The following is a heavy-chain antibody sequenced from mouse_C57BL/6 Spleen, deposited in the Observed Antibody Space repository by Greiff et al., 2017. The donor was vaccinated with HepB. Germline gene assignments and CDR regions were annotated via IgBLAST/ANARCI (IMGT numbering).Heavy chain of an antibody. CDR1: GYTFTDYG. CDR2: IDPETGGT. CDR3: TRFGGSSYFYAMDY. V-gene: IGHV1-15*01. D-gene: IGHD1-1*01. Sequence: VQLQQSGAELVRPGASVTLSCKASGYTFTDYGMHWVKQTPVHGLEWIGAIDPETGGTAYNQKFKGKAILTADKSSSTAYMELRSLTSEDSAVYYCTRFGGSSYFYAMDYWGQGTSVTVSS. J-gene: IGHJ4*01.